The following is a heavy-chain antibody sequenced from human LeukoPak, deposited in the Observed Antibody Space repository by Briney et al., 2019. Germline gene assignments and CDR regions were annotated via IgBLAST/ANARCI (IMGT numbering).Heavy chain of an antibody. J-gene: IGHJ4*02. CDR1: GGSFSGYY. CDR3: ARGPRHYYYDSSGLDY. D-gene: IGHD3-22*01. Sequence: SETLSLTCAVHGGSFSGYYWSWIRQPPGKGLEWIGEINHSGSTNYNPSLKSRVTISVDTSKDQFSLKLSSVTAADTAVYYCARGPRHYYYDSSGLDYWGQGTLVTVSS. V-gene: IGHV4-34*01. CDR2: INHSGST.